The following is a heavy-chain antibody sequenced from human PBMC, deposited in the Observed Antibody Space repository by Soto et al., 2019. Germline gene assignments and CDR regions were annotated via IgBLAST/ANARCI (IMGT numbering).Heavy chain of an antibody. CDR2: TSPAGSST. CDR3: ARWNTGYGNFDY. Sequence: DVQLVESGGGIVQPGGSLRLSCAASGFTVTSYWMHWVRQAPGKGLVWVSRTSPAGSSTYYADFVRGRFTISKDTAKNTLYLQITSLGAEDTAVYYCARWNTGYGNFDYWGQGTLVTVSS. CDR1: GFTVTSYW. J-gene: IGHJ4*02. D-gene: IGHD5-12*01. V-gene: IGHV3-74*01.